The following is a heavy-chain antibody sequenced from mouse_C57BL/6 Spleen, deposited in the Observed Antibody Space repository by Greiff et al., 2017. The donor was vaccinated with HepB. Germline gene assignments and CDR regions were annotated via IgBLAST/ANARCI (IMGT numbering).Heavy chain of an antibody. CDR3: ARSGKRDYFDY. J-gene: IGHJ2*01. CDR1: GFTFSSYA. CDR2: ISDGGSYT. V-gene: IGHV5-4*01. Sequence: EVHLVESGGGLVKPGGSLKLSCAASGFTFSSYAMSWVRQTPEKRLEWVATISDGGSYTYYPDNVKGRFTISRDNAKNNLYLQMSHLKSEDTAMYYCARSGKRDYFDYWGQGTTLTVSS. D-gene: IGHD4-1*01.